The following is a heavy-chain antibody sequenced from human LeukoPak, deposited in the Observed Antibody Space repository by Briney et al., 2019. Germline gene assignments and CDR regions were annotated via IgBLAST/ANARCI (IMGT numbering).Heavy chain of an antibody. CDR2: IYYSGST. V-gene: IGHV4-39*07. J-gene: IGHJ5*02. D-gene: IGHD2-15*01. Sequence: SETLSLTCTVSGGSISSSSYYWGWIRQPPGKGLEWIGSIYYSGSTYYNPSLKSRVTISVDTSKNQFSLKLSSVTAADTAVYYCARGHTGYCSGGSCRRNWFDPWGQGTLVTVSS. CDR1: GGSISSSSYY. CDR3: ARGHTGYCSGGSCRRNWFDP.